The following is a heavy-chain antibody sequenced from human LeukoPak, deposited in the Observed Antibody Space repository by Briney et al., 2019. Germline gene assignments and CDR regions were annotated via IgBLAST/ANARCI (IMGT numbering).Heavy chain of an antibody. CDR3: ASAYYDSSGHFDY. D-gene: IGHD3-22*01. CDR1: GGSVSSGSYY. V-gene: IGHV4-61*01. Sequence: SGTLSLTCTVSGGSVSSGSYYWSWIRQPPGKGLEWIGYIYYSGSTNYNPSLKSRVTISVDTSKNQFSLKLSSVTAADTAVYYCASAYYDSSGHFDYWGQGTLVTVSS. J-gene: IGHJ4*02. CDR2: IYYSGST.